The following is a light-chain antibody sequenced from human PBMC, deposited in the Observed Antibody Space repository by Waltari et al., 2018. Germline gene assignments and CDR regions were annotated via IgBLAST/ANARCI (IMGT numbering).Light chain of an antibody. CDR2: DVT. CDR1: FSDVGGSPY. Sequence: QSALTQPASVSGSPGQSLTISCSGTFSDVGGSPYVSWYQHRPGKAPKVIIYDVTDRPSGVSNRFSGSKSDDTASLTISGLQPEDEADYYCSSCSYTPRTTVIFGTGTKLTVL. J-gene: IGLJ1*01. V-gene: IGLV2-14*01. CDR3: SSCSYTPRTTVI.